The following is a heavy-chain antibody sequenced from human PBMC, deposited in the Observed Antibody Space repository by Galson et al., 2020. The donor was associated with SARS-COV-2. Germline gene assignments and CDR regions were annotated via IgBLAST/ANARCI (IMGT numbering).Heavy chain of an antibody. V-gene: IGHV1-18*01. CDR1: GYTFTSYD. CDR3: ARDVGFGELLSGYYYGMDV. D-gene: IGHD3-10*01. Sequence: ASVKVSCKASGYTFTSYDISWVRQAPGQGLEWMGWISAYNGNTNYAQKLQGRVTMTTDTSTSTAYMELRSLRSDDTAVYYCARDVGFGELLSGYYYGMDVWGQGTTVTVSS. J-gene: IGHJ6*02. CDR2: ISAYNGNT.